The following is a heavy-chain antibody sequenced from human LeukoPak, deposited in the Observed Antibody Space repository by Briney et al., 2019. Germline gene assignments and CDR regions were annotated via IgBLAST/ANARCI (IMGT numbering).Heavy chain of an antibody. D-gene: IGHD1-1*01. CDR3: ARSRRIQLDAFDI. CDR2: ISSSSKYT. J-gene: IGHJ3*02. V-gene: IGHV3-21*01. Sequence: PGGSLRLSCAASGFTFSSYSMNWVRQAPGKGLEWVSSISSSSKYTYYADSVKGRFTFSRDNAQNSLYLQMSSLRVEDTAVYYCARSRRIQLDAFDIWGQGTQVTVSS. CDR1: GFTFSSYS.